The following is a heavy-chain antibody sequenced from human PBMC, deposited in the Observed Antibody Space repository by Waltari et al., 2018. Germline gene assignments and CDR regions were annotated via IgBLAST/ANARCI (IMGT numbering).Heavy chain of an antibody. Sequence: QVQLVQSGAEVKKPGASVKVSCKASGYTFTGYYMHWVRQAPGQGLEWMGWINPNRGGTNESQKFQGWVTMTRDTSISTAYMELSRLRSDDTAVYYCARDAPITMVRGEGGMDVWGQGTTVTVSS. J-gene: IGHJ6*02. CDR2: INPNRGGT. CDR3: ARDAPITMVRGEGGMDV. V-gene: IGHV1-2*04. CDR1: GYTFTGYY. D-gene: IGHD3-10*01.